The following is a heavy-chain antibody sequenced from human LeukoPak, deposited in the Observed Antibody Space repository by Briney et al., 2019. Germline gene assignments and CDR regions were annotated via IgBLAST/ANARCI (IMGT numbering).Heavy chain of an antibody. CDR2: ISAAGGSA. Sequence: GGSLRLSCVASGLNFGESAMHWVRHAPGRGLGWVSLISAAGGSAFSADSVKGRFSISRDNRKNTLSPQMDSLRREDTAMYYCAKESGKSDYWGQGTLVVVSS. CDR1: GLNFGESA. J-gene: IGHJ4*02. CDR3: AKESGKSDY. V-gene: IGHV3-43*02.